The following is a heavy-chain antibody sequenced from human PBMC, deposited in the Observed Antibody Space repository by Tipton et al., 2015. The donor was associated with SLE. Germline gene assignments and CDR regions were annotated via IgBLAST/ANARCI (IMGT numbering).Heavy chain of an antibody. CDR3: ARVHRDGYNEDFDY. V-gene: IGHV4-4*07. Sequence: TLSLTCTVSGGSISSYYWSWIRQPAGKGLEWIGRIYTSGSTNYNPSLKSRVPMSVGTSKNQFSLKLSSVTAADTAVYYCARVHRDGYNEDFDYWGQGTLVTVSS. CDR1: GGSISSYY. J-gene: IGHJ4*02. CDR2: IYTSGST. D-gene: IGHD5-24*01.